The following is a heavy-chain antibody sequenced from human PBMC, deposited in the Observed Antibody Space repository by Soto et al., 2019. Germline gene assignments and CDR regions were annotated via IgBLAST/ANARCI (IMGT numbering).Heavy chain of an antibody. CDR3: AKNVWGITIFGGMDV. Sequence: GGSLRLSCAASGFNFNDYYMTWVRQAPGKGLEWVANIKHDGSEKYYADSLKGRFTISRDNSKNTLYLQMNSLRAEDTAVYYCAKNVWGITIFGGMDVCGQGTTVTVSS. D-gene: IGHD3-9*01. V-gene: IGHV3-7*03. J-gene: IGHJ6*02. CDR1: GFNFNDYY. CDR2: IKHDGSEK.